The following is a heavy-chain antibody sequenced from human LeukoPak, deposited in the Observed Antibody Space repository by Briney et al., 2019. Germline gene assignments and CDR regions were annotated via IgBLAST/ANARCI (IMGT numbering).Heavy chain of an antibody. V-gene: IGHV3-23*01. CDR2: ISGSGGST. CDR1: GFTFSSYA. CDR3: AKDSYYDFWSGGREYYYYGMDV. D-gene: IGHD3-3*01. Sequence: PRGSLRLSCAASGFTFSSYAMSWVRQAPGKGLEWVSAISGSGGSTYYADSVKGRFTISRDNSKNTLYLQMNSLRAEDTAVYYCAKDSYYDFWSGGREYYYYGMDVWGQGTTVTVSS. J-gene: IGHJ6*02.